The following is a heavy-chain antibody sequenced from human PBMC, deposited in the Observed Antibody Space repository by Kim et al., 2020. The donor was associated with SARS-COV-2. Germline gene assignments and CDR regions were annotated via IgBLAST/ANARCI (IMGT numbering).Heavy chain of an antibody. J-gene: IGHJ4*02. CDR1: GFTFSNAW. CDR3: TTHKVVRGVKVLDY. Sequence: GGSLRLSCAASGFTFSNAWMSWVRQAPGKGLEWVGRIKSKTDGGTTDYAAPVKGRFTISRDDSKNTLYLQMNSLKTEDTAVYYCTTHKVVRGVKVLDYWGQGTLVTVSS. D-gene: IGHD3-10*01. V-gene: IGHV3-15*01. CDR2: IKSKTDGGTT.